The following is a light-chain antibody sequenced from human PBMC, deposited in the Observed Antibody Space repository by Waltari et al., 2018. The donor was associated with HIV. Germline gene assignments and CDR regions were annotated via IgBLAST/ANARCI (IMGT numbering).Light chain of an antibody. CDR3: QVWDSSSDHVL. CDR1: NTDRTS. J-gene: IGLJ2*01. V-gene: IGLV3-21*04. CDR2: YDS. Sequence: SSVLTQPPSVSAAPGKTAMITGGGNNTDRTSVHWYQQKAGQAPMLLIYYDSDRPSGIPERFSGSNSGNTATLTISRVGDGDEADYYCQVWDSSSDHVLFGGGTKLTVL.